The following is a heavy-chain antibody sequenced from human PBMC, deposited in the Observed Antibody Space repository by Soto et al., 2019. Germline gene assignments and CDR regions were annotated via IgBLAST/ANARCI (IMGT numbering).Heavy chain of an antibody. CDR3: AKGGRQWLVTSVFNY. D-gene: IGHD6-19*01. V-gene: IGHV3-30*18. CDR1: GFTFSSYG. CDR2: ISYDGSNT. Sequence: GGSLRLSCVASGFTFSSYGMHWVRQAPGKGLEWVAIISYDGSNTYYADSVKGRFTISRDNSKNTLYLQMNSLRAEDTAVYYCAKGGRQWLVTSVFNYWGRGALVTVSS. J-gene: IGHJ4*02.